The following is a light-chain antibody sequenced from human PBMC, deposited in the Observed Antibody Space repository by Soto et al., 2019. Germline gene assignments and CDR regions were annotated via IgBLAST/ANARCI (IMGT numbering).Light chain of an antibody. CDR1: QSVSSTY. CDR3: QPYGPLVLT. Sequence: EIVLTQSPGTLSLSPGERATLSCRASQSVSSTYLAWYQQKPGQAPRLLIYGASSRATGIPDRFSGSGSGTDSTLTISRLQRAYFAVAYSQPYGPLVLTFGGGTKVEIK. CDR2: GAS. V-gene: IGKV3-20*01. J-gene: IGKJ4*01.